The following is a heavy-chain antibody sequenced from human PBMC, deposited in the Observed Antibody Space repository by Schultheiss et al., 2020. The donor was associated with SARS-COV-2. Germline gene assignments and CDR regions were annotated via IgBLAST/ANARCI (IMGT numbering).Heavy chain of an antibody. Sequence: SETLSLTCAVYGGSFSGYYWSWIRQPPGKGLEWIGYIYYSGSTNYNPSLKSRVTISVDTSKNQFSLKLSSVTAADTAVYYCARADGYNFWDAFDIWGQGTMVTVSS. CDR1: GGSFSGYY. CDR3: ARADGYNFWDAFDI. D-gene: IGHD5-24*01. J-gene: IGHJ3*02. V-gene: IGHV4-59*01. CDR2: IYYSGST.